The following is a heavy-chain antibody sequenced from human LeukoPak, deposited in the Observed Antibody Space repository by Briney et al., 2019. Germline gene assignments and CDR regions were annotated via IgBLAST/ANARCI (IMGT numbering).Heavy chain of an antibody. V-gene: IGHV3-7*01. CDR1: GFTFSSYW. Sequence: QPGGSLRLSCAASGFTFSSYWMSWVRQAPGKGLEWVANIKQDGSEKYYVDSVKGRFTISRDNAKNSLYLQMNSLRADDTAVYYCARYEYDFWSGESPTGSKYFQHWGQGTLVTVSS. D-gene: IGHD3-3*01. J-gene: IGHJ1*01. CDR2: IKQDGSEK. CDR3: ARYEYDFWSGESPTGSKYFQH.